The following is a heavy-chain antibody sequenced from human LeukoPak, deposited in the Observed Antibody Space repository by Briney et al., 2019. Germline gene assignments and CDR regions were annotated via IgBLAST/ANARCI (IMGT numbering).Heavy chain of an antibody. Sequence: ASVKVSCKASGYTFTSYGISWVRQAPGQGLEWMGWISAYNGNTNYAQKLQGRVTMTTDTSTSTAYMELRSLRSDDTAVYYCARGRRYSSPDLNWFDPWGQGTLVTVSS. CDR1: GYTFTSYG. CDR2: ISAYNGNT. J-gene: IGHJ5*02. CDR3: ARGRRYSSPDLNWFDP. D-gene: IGHD3-9*01. V-gene: IGHV1-18*01.